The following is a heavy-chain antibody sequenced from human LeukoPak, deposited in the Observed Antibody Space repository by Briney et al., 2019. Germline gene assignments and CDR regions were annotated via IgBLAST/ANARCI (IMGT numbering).Heavy chain of an antibody. CDR3: ARDLNWAFDY. V-gene: IGHV3-48*02. CDR1: GFTFSDYS. Sequence: GGSLRLSCAASGFTFSDYSMNWVRQAPGKGLEWVSYITTSGGTIGYADSVKGRFIISRDNAKNSLYLQMNSLRDEDTAVYYCARDLNWAFDYWGQGTLVTVSS. J-gene: IGHJ4*02. D-gene: IGHD1-1*01. CDR2: ITTSGGTI.